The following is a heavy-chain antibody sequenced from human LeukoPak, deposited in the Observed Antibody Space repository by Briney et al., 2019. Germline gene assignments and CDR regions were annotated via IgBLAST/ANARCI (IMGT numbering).Heavy chain of an antibody. CDR1: GFTFSTYS. CDR2: ISSNGDNT. Sequence: GGSLRLSCAASGFTFSTYSMHWVRQAPGKGLEYVSSISSNGDNTYYANSVKGRFTISRDNSKSTLYLQMGSLRAEDMVVYYCARGRGYCGSTGCYTSEYLDYWGQGTLSPSPQ. CDR3: ARGRGYCGSTGCYTSEYLDY. J-gene: IGHJ4*02. V-gene: IGHV3-64*01. D-gene: IGHD2-2*02.